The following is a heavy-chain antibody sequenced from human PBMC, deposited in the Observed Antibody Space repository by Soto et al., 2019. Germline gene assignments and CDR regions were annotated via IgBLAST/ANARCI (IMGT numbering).Heavy chain of an antibody. Sequence: SQTLSLTYPVSGGSMSSYYWSGIRQPPGKVLEWIGYIYYSGSTNYNPSLKSRVTISVDTSKNQFSLKLSSVNSADTGVYYFAKVVGYYYGSSSYPESFDPGGPGSLLAVSS. CDR2: IYYSGST. J-gene: IGHJ5*02. V-gene: IGHV4-59*01. CDR3: AKVVGYYYGSSSYPESFDP. D-gene: IGHD3-22*01. CDR1: GGSMSSYY.